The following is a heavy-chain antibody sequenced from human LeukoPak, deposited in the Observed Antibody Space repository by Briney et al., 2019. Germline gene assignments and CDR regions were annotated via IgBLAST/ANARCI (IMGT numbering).Heavy chain of an antibody. CDR2: IYAGGTI. D-gene: IGHD2-2*01. Sequence: GGSLRLSCAASGFTVSNKDMSWVRQAPGKGLEWVSVIYAGGTIFYADSLRGRFTISRDNSKNTLYLQMNSLRAEDTAAYYCARGYCSSTRCYPGYFDFWGQGTLVTVSS. V-gene: IGHV3-53*01. CDR3: ARGYCSSTRCYPGYFDF. J-gene: IGHJ4*02. CDR1: GFTVSNKD.